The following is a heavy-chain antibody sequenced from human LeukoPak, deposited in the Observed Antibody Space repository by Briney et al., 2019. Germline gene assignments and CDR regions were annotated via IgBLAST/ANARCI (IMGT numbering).Heavy chain of an antibody. V-gene: IGHV4-59*08. CDR3: ARQGRWELYYFDY. CDR2: IYYSGST. CDR1: GGSISSYY. D-gene: IGHD1-7*01. J-gene: IGHJ4*02. Sequence: SETLSLTCTVSGGSISSYYWSWIRQPPGKGLEWIGYIYYSGSTNYNPSLKSRATISVDTSKNQFSLKLSSVTAADTAVYYCARQGRWELYYFDYWGQGTLVTVSS.